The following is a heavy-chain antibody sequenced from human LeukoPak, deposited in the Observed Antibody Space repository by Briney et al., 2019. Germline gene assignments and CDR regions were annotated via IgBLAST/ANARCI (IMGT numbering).Heavy chain of an antibody. CDR3: ARDYSSGWYP. V-gene: IGHV3-30*14. CDR2: ISYDGSNK. D-gene: IGHD6-13*01. Sequence: GRSLRLSCAASGFIFSSYAMHWVRQAPGKGLEWVAVISYDGSNKYYADSVKGRFTISRENAKNSLYLQMNNLRAKDTAVYYCARDYSSGWYPWGQGTLVTVSS. J-gene: IGHJ5*02. CDR1: GFIFSSYA.